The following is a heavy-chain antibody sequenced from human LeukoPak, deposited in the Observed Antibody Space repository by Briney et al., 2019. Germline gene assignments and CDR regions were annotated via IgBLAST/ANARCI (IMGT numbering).Heavy chain of an antibody. CDR1: GYTFTSYD. Sequence: GASVEVSCKASGYTFTSYDINWVRQATGQGLERMGWMNPNSGNTGYAQKFQGRVTMTRNTSISTAYMELSSLRSEDTAVYYCASDYYGSGSYLDWGQGTLVTVSS. CDR3: ASDYYGSGSYLD. V-gene: IGHV1-8*01. D-gene: IGHD3-10*01. CDR2: MNPNSGNT. J-gene: IGHJ4*02.